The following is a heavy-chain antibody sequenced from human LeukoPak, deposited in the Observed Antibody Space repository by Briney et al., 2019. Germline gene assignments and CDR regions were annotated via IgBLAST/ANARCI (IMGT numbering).Heavy chain of an antibody. J-gene: IGHJ6*02. Sequence: SETLSLTCTVSGGFTRSYYWSWIRQPPGKGLEWIGHVHYTGSTKYNPSLKSRVTISVDMSKNQVSLKLTSVSAADTAMYYCARLHTGFDYVPYYGMDVWGQGTTVSVSS. CDR3: ARLHTGFDYVPYYGMDV. CDR2: VHYTGST. D-gene: IGHD5-12*01. V-gene: IGHV4-59*08. CDR1: GGFTRSYY.